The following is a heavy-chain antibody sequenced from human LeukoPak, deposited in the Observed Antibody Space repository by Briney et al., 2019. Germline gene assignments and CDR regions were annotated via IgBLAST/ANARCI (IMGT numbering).Heavy chain of an antibody. CDR1: GFTFSRYG. J-gene: IGHJ6*03. Sequence: GGPLRLSCAASGFTFSRYGMHWVRQATGKGLEWVAFIRCDESNKYYADSVKGRFTISRDNSKNTLYLQMNSLRAEDTAVYYCAKDGRWGSGSWFGSFYYYYYMDVWGKGTTVTISS. D-gene: IGHD3-10*01. CDR2: IRCDESNK. V-gene: IGHV3-30*02. CDR3: AKDGRWGSGSWFGSFYYYYYMDV.